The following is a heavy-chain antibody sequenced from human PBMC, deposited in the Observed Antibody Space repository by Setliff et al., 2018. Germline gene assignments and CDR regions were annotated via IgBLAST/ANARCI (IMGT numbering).Heavy chain of an antibody. CDR3: ARAPSVELVTIRTNSWFTY. J-gene: IGHJ4*02. CDR1: GYTFRNYA. D-gene: IGHD5-18*01. CDR2: ISVYNGDT. Sequence: ASVKVSCKASGYTFRNYAFAWVRQAPGQGLEWVGWISVYNGDTNYAQKFQGRVTLTTDTSTSTAYMELRSLTSDDSAFYYCARAPSVELVTIRTNSWFTYRGQGTLVTVSS. V-gene: IGHV1-18*01.